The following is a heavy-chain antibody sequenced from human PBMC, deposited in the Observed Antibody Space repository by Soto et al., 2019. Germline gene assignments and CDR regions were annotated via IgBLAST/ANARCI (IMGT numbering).Heavy chain of an antibody. V-gene: IGHV3-33*01. J-gene: IGHJ6*02. Sequence: QVQLVESGGGVVQPGRSLRLSCAASGFTFSTYGMHWVRQAPGKGLAWVAVIWYDGSSKSYADSVKGRFTISRDNSKNTVYLQMNSLSAEDTAVYYCARDQITFGVYGMDVWGQGTTVTVSS. D-gene: IGHD3-16*01. CDR1: GFTFSTYG. CDR3: ARDQITFGVYGMDV. CDR2: IWYDGSSK.